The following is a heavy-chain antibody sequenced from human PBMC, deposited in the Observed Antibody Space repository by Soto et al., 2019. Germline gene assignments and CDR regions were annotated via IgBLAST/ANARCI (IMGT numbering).Heavy chain of an antibody. J-gene: IGHJ3*02. D-gene: IGHD6-13*01. CDR3: ETVFLAAAGTGAFDI. CDR1: GGPISSGGYS. CDR2: IYHSGSA. Sequence: SETLSLTFAVSGGPISSGGYSWSCIRQPPWKGLEWIGYIYHSGSAYYNPSLQSRVTISVDRSKNQFSLQLSSVTAADTAVYYCETVFLAAAGTGAFDIWGQGTMVPV. V-gene: IGHV4-30-2*01.